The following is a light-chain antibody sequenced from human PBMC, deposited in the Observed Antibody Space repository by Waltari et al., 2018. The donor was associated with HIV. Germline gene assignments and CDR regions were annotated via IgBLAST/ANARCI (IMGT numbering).Light chain of an antibody. V-gene: IGLV1-40*01. Sequence: QSVLTQPPSVSGAPGQRVTISCTGSSSTIGAGYDVHWYQQLPGTAPKLLIYGNSNRPSGVPDRFSGSKSGTSASLALTGLLAEDEADYYCQSYDSSLSVWVFGGGTKLTVL. CDR1: SSTIGAGYD. J-gene: IGLJ3*02. CDR3: QSYDSSLSVWV. CDR2: GNS.